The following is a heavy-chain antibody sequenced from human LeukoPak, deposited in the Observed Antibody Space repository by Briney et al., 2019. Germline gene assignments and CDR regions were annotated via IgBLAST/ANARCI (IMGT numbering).Heavy chain of an antibody. J-gene: IGHJ4*02. V-gene: IGHV4-34*01. CDR3: ARHRPYVWGRYREIDY. D-gene: IGHD3-16*02. CDR1: GGSMSSYD. CDR2: INHSGST. Sequence: SETLALTCTVSGGSMSSYDGSWIRQPPGKGLEWIGEINHSGSTNYNPSLKSRVTISVDTSKNQFSLKLSSVTAADTAVYYCARHRPYVWGRYREIDYWGQGTLVTVSS.